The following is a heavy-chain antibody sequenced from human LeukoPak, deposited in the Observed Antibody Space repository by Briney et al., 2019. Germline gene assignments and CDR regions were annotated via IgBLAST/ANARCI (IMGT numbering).Heavy chain of an antibody. CDR1: GGSISSYY. V-gene: IGHV4-59*08. CDR3: ARHPYDSSGYYFEGYYYGMDV. Sequence: SETLSLTCTVSGGSISSYYWSWIRQPPGKGLEWIGYIYYSGSTNYNPSLKSRVTISVDTSKNQFSLKLSSVTAADTAVYYCARHPYDSSGYYFEGYYYGMDVWGQGTTVTVSS. J-gene: IGHJ6*02. D-gene: IGHD3-22*01. CDR2: IYYSGST.